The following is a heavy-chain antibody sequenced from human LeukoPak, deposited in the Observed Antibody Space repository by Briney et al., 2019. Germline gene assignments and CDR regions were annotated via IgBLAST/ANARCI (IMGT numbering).Heavy chain of an antibody. Sequence: GGSLRLSCAASGFTFSDYYMSWIRQAPGKGLEWVSYISTSGSTIYYADSVKGRFTIPRDNAKNTLYLQMNSLRAEDTAVYYCARVEYSSSWYYYYYYGMDVWGQGTTVTVSS. V-gene: IGHV3-11*04. J-gene: IGHJ6*02. CDR1: GFTFSDYY. CDR3: ARVEYSSSWYYYYYYGMDV. CDR2: ISTSGSTI. D-gene: IGHD6-13*01.